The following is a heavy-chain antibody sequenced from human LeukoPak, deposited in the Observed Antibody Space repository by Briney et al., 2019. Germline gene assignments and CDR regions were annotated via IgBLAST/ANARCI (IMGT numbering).Heavy chain of an antibody. CDR2: ISSSSSYI. CDR3: AREPTGDAFDI. D-gene: IGHD4-17*01. V-gene: IGHV3-21*01. J-gene: IGHJ3*02. CDR1: GFTFSSYC. Sequence: GGSLRLSCAASGFTFSSYCMNWVRQAPGKGLEWVSSISSSSSYIYYADSVKGRFTISRDNAKNSLYLQMNSLRAEDTAVYYCAREPTGDAFDIWGQGTVVTVSS.